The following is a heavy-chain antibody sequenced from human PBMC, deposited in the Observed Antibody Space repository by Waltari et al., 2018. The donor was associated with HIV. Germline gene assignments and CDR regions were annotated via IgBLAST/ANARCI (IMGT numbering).Heavy chain of an antibody. D-gene: IGHD7-27*01. Sequence: HLLLHASGPGVVKPWETRSPPGAVPVGSFGDIRPCWSWYRQTPGKGLEWIWSFFYGGRSSYGWRAFYLPSLKSRLSISVDTSRNQWSMKLRSVNATDTAVYFCARPPQTGDLGDYWGRGTLVTVS. CDR1: VGSFGDIRPC. CDR3: ARPPQTGDLGDY. J-gene: IGHJ4*02. V-gene: IGHV4-39*01. CDR2: FFYGGRSSYGWRA.